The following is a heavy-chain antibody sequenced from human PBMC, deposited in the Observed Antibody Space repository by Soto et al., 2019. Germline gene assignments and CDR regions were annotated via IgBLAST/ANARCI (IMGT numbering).Heavy chain of an antibody. V-gene: IGHV1-69*13. Sequence: SVKVSCKASGGTFSSYAISWVRQAPGQGLEWMGGIIPIFGTANYAQKFQGRVTITADESTSTAYMELSSLRSEDTAVYYCARDFKYDFWSGYPESAYYYGMDVWGQGTTVTVSS. CDR1: GGTFSSYA. J-gene: IGHJ6*02. CDR2: IIPIFGTA. D-gene: IGHD3-3*01. CDR3: ARDFKYDFWSGYPESAYYYGMDV.